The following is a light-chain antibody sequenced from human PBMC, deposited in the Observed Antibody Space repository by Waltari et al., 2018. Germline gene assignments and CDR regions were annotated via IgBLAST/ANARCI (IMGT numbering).Light chain of an antibody. CDR2: EVG. V-gene: IGLV2-14*01. CDR1: SSDVGGYNY. J-gene: IGLJ3*02. Sequence: QSALTQPASVSGSPGQSITISCTGTSSDVGGYNYVSWYQQHPANAPKLLIYEVGNRPSGGSNRFSGSKSDNTASLTISGLQAEAEADYYCSSYTSSSTWVFGGGTKLTVL. CDR3: SSYTSSSTWV.